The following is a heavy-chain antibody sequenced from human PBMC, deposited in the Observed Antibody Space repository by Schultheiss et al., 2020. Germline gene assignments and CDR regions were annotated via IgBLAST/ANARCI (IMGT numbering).Heavy chain of an antibody. J-gene: IGHJ5*02. CDR1: GSTFTGYY. V-gene: IGHV1-2*06. Sequence: ASVKVSFKASGSTFTGYYMHWVRQAPGQGLEWMGRINPNSGGTNYAQKFQGRVTMTRDTSISTAYMELSRLRSDDTAVYYCARADVDIVATIINWFDPWGQGTLVTVSS. CDR2: INPNSGGT. CDR3: ARADVDIVATIINWFDP. D-gene: IGHD5-12*01.